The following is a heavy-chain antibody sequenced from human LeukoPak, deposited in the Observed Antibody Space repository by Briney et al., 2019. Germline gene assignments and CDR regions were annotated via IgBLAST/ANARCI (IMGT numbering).Heavy chain of an antibody. V-gene: IGHV4-30-4*01. CDR1: GGSVSIGDYY. CDR2: ISYSGST. Sequence: TTSQTLSLTCTVSGGSVSIGDYYWSWVRQPPGKGLEWIGDISYSGSTSYNPSLKSRVTMSVDTSTNRFSLKLSSVTAADTAVYFCARGPDAYYYNDYWGPGTLVTVSS. J-gene: IGHJ4*02. D-gene: IGHD5-24*01. CDR3: ARGPDAYYYNDY.